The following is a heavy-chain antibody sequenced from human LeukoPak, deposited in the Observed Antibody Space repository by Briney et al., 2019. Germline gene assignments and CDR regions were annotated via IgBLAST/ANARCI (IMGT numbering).Heavy chain of an antibody. V-gene: IGHV3-21*01. D-gene: IGHD6-19*01. CDR3: ARDLGIAVAAE. CDR2: ISSSSSYI. Sequence: GGSLRLSCAASGFTFSSYSMNWVRQAPGKGLEGVSSISSSSSYIYYADSVKGRFTISRDNAKNSLYLQMNSLRAEDTAVYYCARDLGIAVAAEWGQGTLVTVSS. CDR1: GFTFSSYS. J-gene: IGHJ4*02.